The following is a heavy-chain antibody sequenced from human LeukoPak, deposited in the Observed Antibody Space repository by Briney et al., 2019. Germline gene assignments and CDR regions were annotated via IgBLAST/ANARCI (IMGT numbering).Heavy chain of an antibody. J-gene: IGHJ4*02. Sequence: SETLSLTCAVYGGSFSGYYWSWIRQPPGKGLEWIGEINHSGSTNYNPSLKSRVTISVDTSKNQFSLKLSSVTAADTAVYYCAGARMTTVKFFDYWGQGTLVTVSS. V-gene: IGHV4-34*01. CDR3: AGARMTTVKFFDY. D-gene: IGHD4-17*01. CDR1: GGSFSGYY. CDR2: INHSGST.